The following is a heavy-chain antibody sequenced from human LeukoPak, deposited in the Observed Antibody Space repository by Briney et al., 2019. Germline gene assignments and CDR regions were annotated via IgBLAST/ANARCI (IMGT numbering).Heavy chain of an antibody. Sequence: ASVKVSCKASGYTFTGYYMHWVRQAPGQGLEWIGRINPNSGGTNYAQKFQGRVTMTRDTSISTAYMELSRLRSDDTAVYYCAGPLLLWFGELSDGMDVWGQGTTVTVSS. CDR2: INPNSGGT. D-gene: IGHD3-10*01. V-gene: IGHV1-2*06. CDR1: GYTFTGYY. CDR3: AGPLLLWFGELSDGMDV. J-gene: IGHJ6*02.